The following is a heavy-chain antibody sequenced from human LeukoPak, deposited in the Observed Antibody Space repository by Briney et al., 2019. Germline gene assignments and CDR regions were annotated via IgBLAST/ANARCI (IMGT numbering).Heavy chain of an antibody. J-gene: IGHJ4*02. CDR2: ISGSGGST. D-gene: IGHD5-24*01. Sequence: GGSLRLSCAASGFTFSNYWIHWVRQAPGKGLEWVSAISGSGGSTYYADSVKGRFTISRDNSKNTLYLQMISLRAEDTAVYYCANSPADLEMAPGCWGQGTLVTVSS. CDR1: GFTFSNYW. V-gene: IGHV3-23*01. CDR3: ANSPADLEMAPGC.